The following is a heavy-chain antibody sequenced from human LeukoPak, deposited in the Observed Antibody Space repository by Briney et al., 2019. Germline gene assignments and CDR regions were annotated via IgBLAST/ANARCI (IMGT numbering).Heavy chain of an antibody. CDR3: ARGDSSGSDY. V-gene: IGHV1-69*05. Sequence: ASVKVSCKASGGTFSSYAISWVRQAPGQGLEWMGRIIPIFGTANYAQKFQGRVTITTDESTSTAYMELSSLRSEDTAVYYCARGDSSGSDYWGQRTLVTVSS. CDR1: GGTFSSYA. CDR2: IIPIFGTA. D-gene: IGHD6-19*01. J-gene: IGHJ4*02.